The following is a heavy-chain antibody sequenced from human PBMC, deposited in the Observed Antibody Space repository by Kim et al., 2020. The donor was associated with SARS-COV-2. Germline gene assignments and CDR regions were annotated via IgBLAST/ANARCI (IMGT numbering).Heavy chain of an antibody. CDR1: GGSFSGYY. Sequence: SETLSLTCAVYGGSFSGYYWSWIRQPPGKGLEWIGEINHSGSTNYNPSLKSRVTISVDTSKNQFSLKLSSVTAADTAVYYCASQIPVVTAHAGEAFDYWGQGTLVTVSS. V-gene: IGHV4-34*01. J-gene: IGHJ4*02. CDR2: INHSGST. CDR3: ASQIPVVTAHAGEAFDY. D-gene: IGHD2-21*02.